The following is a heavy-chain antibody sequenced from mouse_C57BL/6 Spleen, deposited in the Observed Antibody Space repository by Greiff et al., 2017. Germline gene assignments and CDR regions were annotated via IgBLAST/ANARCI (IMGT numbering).Heavy chain of an antibody. J-gene: IGHJ2*01. Sequence: VQLQQSGPGLVKPSQSLSLTCSVTGYSITSGYYWNWIRQFPGNKLEWMGYISYDGSNNYNPSLKNRISITRDTSKNQFFLKLNSVTTEDTATYYCARSPVDYFDYWGQGTTLTVSS. V-gene: IGHV3-6*01. CDR2: ISYDGSN. CDR3: ARSPVDYFDY. CDR1: GYSITSGYY. D-gene: IGHD1-1*01.